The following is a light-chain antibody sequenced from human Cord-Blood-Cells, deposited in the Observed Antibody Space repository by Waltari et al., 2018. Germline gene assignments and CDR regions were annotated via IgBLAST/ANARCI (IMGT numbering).Light chain of an antibody. J-gene: IGKJ1*01. CDR3: QQYGSSP. CDR2: GAS. CDR1: QSVSSSY. V-gene: IGKV3-20*01. Sequence: EIVLPQSPGTLSLSPGERATLSCRASQSVSSSYLAWYQQKPGQAPRLLIYGASSRATGIPDRFSGSGSGTDFTLTISRLEPEDFAVYYCQQYGSSPFGQGTKVEIK.